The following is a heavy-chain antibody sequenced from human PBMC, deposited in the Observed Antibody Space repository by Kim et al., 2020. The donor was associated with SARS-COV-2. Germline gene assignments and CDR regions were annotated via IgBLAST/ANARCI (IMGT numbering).Heavy chain of an antibody. V-gene: IGHV4-59*09. D-gene: IGHD1-26*01. CDR3: ARGRWELPY. Sequence: GGTNYNPSLKSRVTISVDRSNNQVSLTLSSVTAADTAVYYCARGRWELPYWGQGTLVTVSS. CDR2: GGT. J-gene: IGHJ4*02.